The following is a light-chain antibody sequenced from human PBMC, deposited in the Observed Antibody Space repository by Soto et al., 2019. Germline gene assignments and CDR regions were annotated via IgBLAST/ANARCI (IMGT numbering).Light chain of an antibody. CDR1: SSNIGSNC. CDR2: RNN. CDR3: AAWDDSLSGSWV. Sequence: QSVLTQPPSASGTPGQRVTISCSGSSSNIGSNCVYWYQQLPGTAPKLLIYRNNQRPSGVPDRFSGSKSGTSASLAISGLRSEDEADYYCAAWDDSLSGSWVFGGGTKLTVL. V-gene: IGLV1-47*01. J-gene: IGLJ3*02.